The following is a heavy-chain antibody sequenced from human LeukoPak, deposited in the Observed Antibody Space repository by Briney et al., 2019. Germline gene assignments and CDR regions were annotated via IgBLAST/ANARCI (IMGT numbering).Heavy chain of an antibody. Sequence: GGSLRLSCAASGFTFSSYGMNWVRQAPGKGLEWVSSISSSSSYIYYADSVKGRFTISRDNAKNSLYLQMNSLRAEDTAVYYCAGDTAGYSSSWDFDYWGQGTLVTVSS. V-gene: IGHV3-21*01. D-gene: IGHD6-13*01. J-gene: IGHJ4*02. CDR2: ISSSSSYI. CDR3: AGDTAGYSSSWDFDY. CDR1: GFTFSSYG.